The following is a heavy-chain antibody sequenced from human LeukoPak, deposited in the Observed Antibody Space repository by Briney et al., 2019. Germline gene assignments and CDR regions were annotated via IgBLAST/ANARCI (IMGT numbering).Heavy chain of an antibody. D-gene: IGHD5-18*01. Sequence: GGSLRLSCAASGFTFDDYAMHWVRQATGKGLEWVSAIGTAGDTYYPGSVKGRFTISRENAKNSLYLQMNSLRAGDTAVYYCARGSDTAMVPLHYWGQGTLVTVSS. J-gene: IGHJ4*02. CDR1: GFTFDDYA. CDR2: IGTAGDT. V-gene: IGHV3-13*04. CDR3: ARGSDTAMVPLHY.